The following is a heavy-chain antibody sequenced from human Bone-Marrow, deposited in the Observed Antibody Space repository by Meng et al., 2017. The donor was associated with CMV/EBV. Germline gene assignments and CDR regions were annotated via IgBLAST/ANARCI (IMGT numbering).Heavy chain of an antibody. J-gene: IGHJ4*02. CDR3: ARAAVVIIRRADY. CDR1: GGSVSSGSYY. Sequence: GSLRLSCTVSGGSVSSGSYYWSWIRQPPGKGLEWIGYIYYSGSTNYNPSLKSRVTISVDTSKNQFSLKLSSVTAADTAVYYCARAAVVIIRRADYWGQGTRVTVSS. V-gene: IGHV4-61*01. D-gene: IGHD3-3*01. CDR2: IYYSGST.